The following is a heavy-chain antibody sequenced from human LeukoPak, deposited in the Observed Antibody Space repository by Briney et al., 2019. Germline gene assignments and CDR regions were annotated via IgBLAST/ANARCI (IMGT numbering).Heavy chain of an antibody. V-gene: IGHV5-51*01. CDR2: IYPGDSGT. J-gene: IGHJ4*02. D-gene: IGHD6-13*01. Sequence: GESLKISCKGSGYSFTSYWIGWVRQMPGKGLEWMGIIYPGDSGTRYSPSFQGQVTISADKSISTAYLQWSSLKASDTAMYYCASSSAAAGEEYYFDYWGQGTLVTVSS. CDR3: ASSSAAAGEEYYFDY. CDR1: GYSFTSYW.